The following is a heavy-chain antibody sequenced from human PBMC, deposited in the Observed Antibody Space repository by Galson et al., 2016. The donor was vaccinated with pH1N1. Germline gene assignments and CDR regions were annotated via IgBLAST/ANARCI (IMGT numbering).Heavy chain of an antibody. J-gene: IGHJ4*02. CDR3: ASHSLRDGYNLYYFDY. CDR2: IIPIFGTP. V-gene: IGHV1-69*13. Sequence: SVKVSCKASGGTFSFYSFSWQRQAPGQGLEWMGGIIPIFGTPNYAQKFQGRVAITADESSSTAYMELSSLRSEDTAVYYCASHSLRDGYNLYYFDYWGQGTLVTVSS. D-gene: IGHD5-24*01. CDR1: GGTFSFYS.